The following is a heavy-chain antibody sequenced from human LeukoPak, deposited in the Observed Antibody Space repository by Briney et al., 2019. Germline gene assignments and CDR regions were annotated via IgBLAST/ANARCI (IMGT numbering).Heavy chain of an antibody. Sequence: SETLSLTCIVSGGSISSYSWNWFRQSPEKALEWIGYIYYSGSTNYNPSLKSRVTISVDTSKNQFSLKLSSVTAADTAVYYCARDQVAVAGTGFDYWGQGTLVTVSS. CDR3: ARDQVAVAGTGFDY. CDR1: GGSISSYS. CDR2: IYYSGST. D-gene: IGHD6-19*01. J-gene: IGHJ4*02. V-gene: IGHV4-59*01.